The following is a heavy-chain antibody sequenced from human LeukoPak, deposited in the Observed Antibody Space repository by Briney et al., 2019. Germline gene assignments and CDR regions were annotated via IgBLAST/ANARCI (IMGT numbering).Heavy chain of an antibody. D-gene: IGHD6-19*01. CDR3: ASHSSGWAGAFDI. CDR1: GGSISSSTFY. CDR2: IYYSGST. V-gene: IGHV4-39*07. Sequence: SETLSLTCTVSGGSISSSTFYWGWIRQPPGKGLEWIGTIYYSGSTFYNPSLKSRVTVSVDTSKNQFSLKLSSVTAADTAVYYCASHSSGWAGAFDIWGQGTMVTVSS. J-gene: IGHJ3*02.